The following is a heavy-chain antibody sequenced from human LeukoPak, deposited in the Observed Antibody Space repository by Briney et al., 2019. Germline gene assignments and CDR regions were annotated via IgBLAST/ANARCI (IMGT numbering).Heavy chain of an antibody. V-gene: IGHV1-69*13. CDR2: IIPIFGTA. Sequence: GASVKVSCKASGGTFSSYAISWVRQAPGQGLEWMGGIIPIFGTANYAQKFQGRVTITADESTSTAYMELGSLRSEDTAIYYCARTNSPGQLMSMDVWGKGTTVTVSS. D-gene: IGHD6-6*01. CDR3: ARTNSPGQLMSMDV. CDR1: GGTFSSYA. J-gene: IGHJ6*03.